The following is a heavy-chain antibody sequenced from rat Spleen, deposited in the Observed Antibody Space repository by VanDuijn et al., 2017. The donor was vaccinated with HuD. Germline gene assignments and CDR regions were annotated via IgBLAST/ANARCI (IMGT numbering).Heavy chain of an antibody. CDR2: ITYEGSST. CDR1: GFTFSDYY. D-gene: IGHD1-4*01. CDR3: TRDGYNNYDY. J-gene: IGHJ2*01. V-gene: IGHV5-22*01. Sequence: EVQLVESGGGLVQPGRSLKLSCAASGFTFSDYYMAWVRQAPNKGLEWVASITYEGSSTYYGDSVKGRFTISRDNAKSTLYLQMNSLRSEDTATYYCTRDGYNNYDYWGQGVMVTVSS.